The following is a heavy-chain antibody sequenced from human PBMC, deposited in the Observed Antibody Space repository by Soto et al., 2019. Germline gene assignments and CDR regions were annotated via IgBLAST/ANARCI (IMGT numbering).Heavy chain of an antibody. CDR2: ILEDGDKK. Sequence: QVQLVESGGGVVQPGRSLRLSCAASGFSMSRHGMYWVRQAPGKGLECVATILEDGDKKYYADSVKGRFTISRDNSKNTVFLQMNDLRVEDTALYFCAKDLASGWPVIPDYWGQGTLVTVSS. D-gene: IGHD6-19*01. J-gene: IGHJ4*02. CDR1: GFSMSRHG. CDR3: AKDLASGWPVIPDY. V-gene: IGHV3-30*18.